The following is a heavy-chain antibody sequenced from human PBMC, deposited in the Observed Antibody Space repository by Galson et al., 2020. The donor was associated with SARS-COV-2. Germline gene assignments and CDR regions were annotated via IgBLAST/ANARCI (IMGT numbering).Heavy chain of an antibody. V-gene: IGHV1-2*02. CDR2: VNPKIGGT. CDR3: ARLRDDDIVTGYVEDG. D-gene: IGHD3-9*01. CDR1: GYTFTDYY. J-gene: IGHJ6*02. Sequence: ASVKVSCKASGYTFTDYYIHWVRQAPGQGLEWMGWVNPKIGGTKEAQKFQGRVTMTKDTSISIASMELSRLRSDDTAVYYCARLRDDDIVTGYVEDGWGQGTMVTVSS.